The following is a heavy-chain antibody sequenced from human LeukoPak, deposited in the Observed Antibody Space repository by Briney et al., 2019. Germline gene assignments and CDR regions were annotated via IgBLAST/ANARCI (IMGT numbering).Heavy chain of an antibody. Sequence: GESLKISCTGSGYSFTSYWISWVRQMPGEGLEWMGRIYPCDSYINYNPSFQGHVTISVDKAISTAYLQWSSLKASDTAMYYCARDYDSRGGVVTYWGQGTLVTVSS. CDR1: GYSFTSYW. CDR3: ARDYDSRGGVVTY. V-gene: IGHV5-10-1*01. CDR2: IYPCDSYI. D-gene: IGHD3-22*01. J-gene: IGHJ4*02.